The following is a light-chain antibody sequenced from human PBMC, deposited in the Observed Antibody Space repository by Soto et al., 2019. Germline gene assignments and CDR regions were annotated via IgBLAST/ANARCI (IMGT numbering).Light chain of an antibody. CDR3: SSYSPSSQRV. CDR2: DVS. Sequence: QSALTQPASVSGSPGQSITISCTGTSSDVGGYNYVSWYQQHPGIAPKLLIYDVSSRPSGVSNRFSGSKSGNTASLTISGLQAEDEADYCCSSYSPSSQRVFGTGTKLTVL. J-gene: IGLJ1*01. V-gene: IGLV2-14*03. CDR1: SSDVGGYNY.